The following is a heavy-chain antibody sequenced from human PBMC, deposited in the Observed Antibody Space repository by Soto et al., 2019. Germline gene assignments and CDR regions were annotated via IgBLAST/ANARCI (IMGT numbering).Heavy chain of an antibody. CDR3: AKDSHDMLTGPPWVWYFDL. CDR2: INDRGSI. Sequence: QVQLQQWGAGPLRPLETLSLTCGVSGGSFSGYYWAWIRQSPGKGLEWIGEINDRGSINYNPYLKSRVTISVDTTKTNYSLNLGSVTDADAAVYYCAKDSHDMLTGPPWVWYFDLWGRGTLVTVSS. V-gene: IGHV4-34*01. J-gene: IGHJ2*01. D-gene: IGHD3-9*01. CDR1: GGSFSGYY.